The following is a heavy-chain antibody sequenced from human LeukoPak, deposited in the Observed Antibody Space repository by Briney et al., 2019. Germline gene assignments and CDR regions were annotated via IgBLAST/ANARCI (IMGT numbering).Heavy chain of an antibody. J-gene: IGHJ3*02. CDR1: GGSISSSSYY. D-gene: IGHD4-23*01. CDR2: IYYSGSP. Sequence: PSETLSLTCSVSGGSISSSSYYWGWIRQPPAKGLELIGSIYYSGSPYYNTALQSRVTISVDTSMTQFSLKLHAVPAPDTAVYFCAIIPVVDDAFDIWRQGTMVTVSS. CDR3: AIIPVVDDAFDI. V-gene: IGHV4-39*01.